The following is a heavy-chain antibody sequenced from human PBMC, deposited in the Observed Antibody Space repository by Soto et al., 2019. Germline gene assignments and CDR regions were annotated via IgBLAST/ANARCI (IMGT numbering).Heavy chain of an antibody. V-gene: IGHV3-23*01. CDR1: GFTFSSYA. CDR3: AKDRRELYYYDSSGYYPIDY. CDR2: ISGSGGST. D-gene: IGHD3-22*01. Sequence: GGSLRLSCAASGFTFSSYAMIWVRQAPGKGLEWVSAISGSGGSTYYADSVKGRFTISRDNSKNTLYLQMNSLRAEDTAVYYCAKDRRELYYYDSSGYYPIDYWGQGTLVTVSS. J-gene: IGHJ4*02.